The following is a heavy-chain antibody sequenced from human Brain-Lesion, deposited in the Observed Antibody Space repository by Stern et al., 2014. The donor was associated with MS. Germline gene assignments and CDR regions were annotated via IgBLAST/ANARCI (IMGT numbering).Heavy chain of an antibody. J-gene: IGHJ5*02. CDR2: LYYSGNP. V-gene: IGHV4-39*01. CDR3: AGEEDIRYCSGGSCTGNWFDP. D-gene: IGHD2-15*01. Sequence: QVQLQESGPGLVKPSETLSLTCTVAGGSVSSTSYAWAWIRQPPGKGLEWIGTLYYSGNPSHGPSLKSALTISLAPSKNLFPLQLRSVTAADTAVYYCAGEEDIRYCSGGSCTGNWFDPWGQGTLVTVSS. CDR1: GGSVSSTSYA.